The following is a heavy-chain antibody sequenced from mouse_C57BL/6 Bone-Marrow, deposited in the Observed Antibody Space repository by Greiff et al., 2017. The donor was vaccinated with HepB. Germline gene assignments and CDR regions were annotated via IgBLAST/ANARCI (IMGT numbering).Heavy chain of an antibody. Sequence: QVQLQQPGAELVRPGTSVKLSCKASGYTFTSYWMHWVKQRPGQGLEWIGVIDPSDSYTNYNQKFKGKATLTVDTSSSTAYMQLSSLTSEDSAVYYCARSRDGYYLPWFAYWGQGTLVTVSA. CDR3: ARSRDGYYLPWFAY. D-gene: IGHD2-3*01. CDR2: IDPSDSYT. J-gene: IGHJ3*01. CDR1: GYTFTSYW. V-gene: IGHV1-59*01.